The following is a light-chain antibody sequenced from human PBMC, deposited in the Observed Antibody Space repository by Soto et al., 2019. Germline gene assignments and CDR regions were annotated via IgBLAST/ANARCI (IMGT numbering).Light chain of an antibody. CDR1: SSNIGAGYD. V-gene: IGLV1-40*01. J-gene: IGLJ1*01. CDR3: QSYDSGLTLRV. Sequence: QAVVTQPPSVSGAPGQRVTISCTGSSSNIGAGYDVHWYQQLPGTAPKLLIYGNSNRPSGVPDRFSGSKSGTSASLAITGLQADDEADYYCQSYDSGLTLRVFGTGTKLTVL. CDR2: GNS.